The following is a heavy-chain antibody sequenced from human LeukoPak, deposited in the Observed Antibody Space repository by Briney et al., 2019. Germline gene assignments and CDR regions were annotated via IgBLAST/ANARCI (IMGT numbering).Heavy chain of an antibody. CDR1: GGSISSSSYY. CDR2: IYYSGST. J-gene: IGHJ4*02. D-gene: IGHD3-10*01. CDR3: AREIGKEFGESSFDY. V-gene: IGHV4-39*07. Sequence: SETLSLTCTVSGGSISSSSYYWGWIRQPPGKGLEWIGSIYYSGSTYYNPSLKSRVTISVDKSKNQFSLKLSSVSAADTAVYYCAREIGKEFGESSFDYWGQGTLVTVSS.